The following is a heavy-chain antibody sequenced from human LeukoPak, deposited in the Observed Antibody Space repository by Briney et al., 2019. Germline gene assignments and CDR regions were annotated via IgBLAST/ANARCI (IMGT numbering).Heavy chain of an antibody. CDR1: GDSISSYY. J-gene: IGHJ4*02. D-gene: IGHD6-25*01. V-gene: IGHV4-59*01. Sequence: PSETLSLTCTVSGDSISSYYWSWIRQPPGKGLEWIGFISYSGSTNYNPSLKSRVTTSVDTSKNQFSVRLTSVTAADTAVYYCARGSSAWPARFDYWGQGTLVTVSS. CDR2: ISYSGST. CDR3: ARGSSAWPARFDY.